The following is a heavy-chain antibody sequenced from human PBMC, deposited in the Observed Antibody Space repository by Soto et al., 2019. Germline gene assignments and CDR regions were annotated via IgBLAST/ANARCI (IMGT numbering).Heavy chain of an antibody. CDR3: ARHGAMVRGVIKSDPYYYYGMDV. J-gene: IGHJ6*02. Sequence: SETLSLTCTVSGGSISSYYWSWIRQPPGKGLEWIGYIYYSGSTNYNPSLKSRVTISVDTSKNQFSLKLSSVTAADTAVYYCARHGAMVRGVIKSDPYYYYGMDVWGQGTTVTVSS. D-gene: IGHD3-10*01. V-gene: IGHV4-59*08. CDR2: IYYSGST. CDR1: GGSISSYY.